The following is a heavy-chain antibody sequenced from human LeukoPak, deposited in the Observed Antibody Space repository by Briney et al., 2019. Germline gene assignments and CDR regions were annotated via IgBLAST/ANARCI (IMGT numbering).Heavy chain of an antibody. CDR1: GGSISSGGYY. J-gene: IGHJ6*03. CDR3: ARVFKSGYYYYMDV. V-gene: IGHV4-31*03. CDR2: IYYSGST. Sequence: PSETLSLTCTVSGGSISSGGYYWSWIRQHPGKGLEWIGYIYYSGSTYYNPSLKSRVTISVDTSKNQFSLKLSSVTAADTAVYYCARVFKSGYYYYMDVWGKGTTVTVSS.